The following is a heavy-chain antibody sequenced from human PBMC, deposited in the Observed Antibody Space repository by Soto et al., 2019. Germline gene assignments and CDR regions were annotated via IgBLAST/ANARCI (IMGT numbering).Heavy chain of an antibody. Sequence: PGESLKISCKGSGYSFTSYWISWVRQMPGKGLEWMGRIDPSDSYTNYSPSFQGHVTISADKSISTAYLQWSSLKASDTAMYYCARRKIAAAVTPRGYGMDVWGQGTTVTVSS. CDR2: IDPSDSYT. V-gene: IGHV5-10-1*01. J-gene: IGHJ6*02. CDR3: ARRKIAAAVTPRGYGMDV. CDR1: GYSFTSYW. D-gene: IGHD6-13*01.